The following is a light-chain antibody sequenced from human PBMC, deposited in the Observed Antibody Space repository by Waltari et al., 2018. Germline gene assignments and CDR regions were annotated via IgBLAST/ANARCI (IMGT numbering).Light chain of an antibody. CDR1: QSLLYSSRNQSY. V-gene: IGKV4-1*01. CDR3: QQYYDIPRT. Sequence: DIVMTQSPDSLAVSLGERATINCKSSQSLLYSSRNQSYLSWYHQKPGPPPKLLIYWASARESGVPDRFSGSGSGTDFTLTISSLQAEDVAVYYCQQYYDIPRTFGQGTKVEIK. CDR2: WAS. J-gene: IGKJ1*01.